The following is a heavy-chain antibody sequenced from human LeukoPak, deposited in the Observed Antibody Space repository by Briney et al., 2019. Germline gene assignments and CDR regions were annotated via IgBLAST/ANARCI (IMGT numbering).Heavy chain of an antibody. CDR3: ALTDFWSGYLGY. V-gene: IGHV4-39*07. Sequence: PSEPLSLTCTVSGGSISSSSYYCGWIRQPPGKGLEWIGSIYYSGITYYNPSLKSRVTISVDTSKNQFSLKLSSVTAADTAVYYCALTDFWSGYLGYWGQGTLVTVSS. CDR2: IYYSGIT. CDR1: GGSISSSSYY. D-gene: IGHD3-3*01. J-gene: IGHJ4*02.